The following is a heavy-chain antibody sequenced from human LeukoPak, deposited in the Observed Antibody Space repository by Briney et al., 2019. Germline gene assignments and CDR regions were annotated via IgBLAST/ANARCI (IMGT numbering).Heavy chain of an antibody. CDR1: GGSFSGYY. D-gene: IGHD3-10*01. V-gene: IGHV4-34*01. CDR3: ARGRRLLWFGELFHY. CDR2: INHSGST. Sequence: SETLSLTCAVYGGSFSGYYWSWIRQPPGKGLEWLGEINHSGSTNYNPSLQSRVTISVDTSKNQSSLQLNSVTAADTAVYYCARGRRLLWFGELFHYWGQGTLVTVSS. J-gene: IGHJ4*02.